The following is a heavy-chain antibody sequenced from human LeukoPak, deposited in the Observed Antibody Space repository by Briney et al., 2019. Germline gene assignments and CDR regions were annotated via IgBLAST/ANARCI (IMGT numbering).Heavy chain of an antibody. CDR3: ARGVKRNCGRLGYCSGGSWGWYYMDV. J-gene: IGHJ6*03. CDR1: GYTFTSYD. Sequence: ASVKVSCKASGYTFTSYDINWVRQATGQGLEWMGWMNPNSGNTGYAQKFQGRVTMTRNTSISTAYMELSSLRSEDTAVYYCARGVKRNCGRLGYCSGGSWGWYYMDVWGKGTTVTVSS. CDR2: MNPNSGNT. D-gene: IGHD2-15*01. V-gene: IGHV1-8*01.